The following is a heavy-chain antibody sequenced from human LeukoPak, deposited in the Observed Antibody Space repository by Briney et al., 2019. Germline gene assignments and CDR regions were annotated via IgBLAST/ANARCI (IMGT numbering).Heavy chain of an antibody. CDR3: ARDPRGVKAILGAFDI. CDR2: TYIGGDT. D-gene: IGHD2-21*01. J-gene: IGHJ3*02. V-gene: IGHV4-61*02. CDR1: GDSISSGSYL. Sequence: SETLSLTCTVSGDSISSGSYLWSWIRQPVGKGLEWIGRTYIGGDTNYNPSLKSRVTISLDTSKNQISLRLSSVTAADTAVYYCARDPRGVKAILGAFDIWGQGTTVTVSS.